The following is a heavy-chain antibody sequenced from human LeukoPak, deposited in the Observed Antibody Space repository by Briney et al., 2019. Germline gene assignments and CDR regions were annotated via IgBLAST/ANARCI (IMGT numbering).Heavy chain of an antibody. Sequence: GGSLRLSCAASGFTFSSYWMHWVRHAPGKGLVWVSRIKSDGSNYYADSVKGRFTIFRDNAKNTLYLQMNSLRAEDTAVYYCARGMSGYYGMDVWGQGTTVTVSS. CDR2: IKSDGSN. J-gene: IGHJ6*02. V-gene: IGHV3-74*01. CDR1: GFTFSSYW. CDR3: ARGMSGYYGMDV.